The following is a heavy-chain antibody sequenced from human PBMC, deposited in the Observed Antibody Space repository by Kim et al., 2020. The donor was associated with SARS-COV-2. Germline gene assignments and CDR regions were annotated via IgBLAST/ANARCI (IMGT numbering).Heavy chain of an antibody. J-gene: IGHJ3*02. D-gene: IGHD3-10*02. Sequence: GESLKISCKGSGYTFITYWISWVRKMPGKGLEWMGRIDPSDSYTNYSPSFQGHVTISADKSISTAYLQWSSLKASDTAMYYCARLTMSGFTTNAFEIWGQGTMVSVSS. CDR2: IDPSDSYT. CDR3: ARLTMSGFTTNAFEI. CDR1: GYTFITYW. V-gene: IGHV5-10-1*01.